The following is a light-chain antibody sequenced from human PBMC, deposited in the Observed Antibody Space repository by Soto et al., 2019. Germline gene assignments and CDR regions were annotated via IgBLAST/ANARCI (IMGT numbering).Light chain of an antibody. CDR1: GSDVGGYRY. V-gene: IGLV2-14*03. CDR2: EVS. Sequence: QSALTQPASVSGSPGQSITISCAGTGSDVGGYRYVSWYQQHPGKAPKLIIYEVSNRASGVSDRFSGSKSGNTASLTISGLLTEEEADYYCNSYADSNTYVFGTGTKVTVL. CDR3: NSYADSNTYV. J-gene: IGLJ1*01.